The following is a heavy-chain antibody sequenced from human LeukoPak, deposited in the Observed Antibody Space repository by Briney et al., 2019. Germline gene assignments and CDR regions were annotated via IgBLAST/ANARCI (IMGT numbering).Heavy chain of an antibody. CDR3: ARGRDPY. V-gene: IGHV4-34*01. CDR2: VNHSGTT. CDR1: GGSFTDYY. D-gene: IGHD5-24*01. Sequence: PSETLSLTCAVYGGSFTDYYWSWIRQTPGKGLEWIGEVNHSGTTNYNPSLKSRVTISVDTSKSQFSLKLNSVTAADTAMYYCARGRDPYWGQGTLVTVSS. J-gene: IGHJ4*02.